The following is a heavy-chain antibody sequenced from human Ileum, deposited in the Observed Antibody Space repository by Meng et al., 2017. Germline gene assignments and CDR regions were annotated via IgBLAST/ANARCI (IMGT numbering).Heavy chain of an antibody. CDR3: ARDRFSSGSSNRFDP. D-gene: IGHD3-10*01. CDR1: GVSISRGFYH. J-gene: IGHJ5*02. CDR2: IYYSGTI. Sequence: VPLQESGPGLVKPSQPLSLTCTVSGVSISRGFYHWNWIRQHPGKGLEWIGSIYYSGTIYYNPSLKSRVTISLDTSKNQFSLNLSSVTAADTAVYYCARDRFSSGSSNRFDPWGQGTLVTVSS. V-gene: IGHV4-31*03.